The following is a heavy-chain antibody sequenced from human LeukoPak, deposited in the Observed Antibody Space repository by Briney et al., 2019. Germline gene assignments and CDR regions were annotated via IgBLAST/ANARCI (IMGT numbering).Heavy chain of an antibody. J-gene: IGHJ5*02. Sequence: PSETLSLTCTVSGGSVSSGSYYWSWIRQPPGKGLEWIGYIYYSGSTNYNPSPKSRVTVSVDTSKNQFSLKLSSVTAADTAVYYCAMAESSSWYDVRYNWFDPWGQGTLVTVSS. V-gene: IGHV4-61*01. CDR2: IYYSGST. D-gene: IGHD6-13*01. CDR3: AMAESSSWYDVRYNWFDP. CDR1: GGSVSSGSYY.